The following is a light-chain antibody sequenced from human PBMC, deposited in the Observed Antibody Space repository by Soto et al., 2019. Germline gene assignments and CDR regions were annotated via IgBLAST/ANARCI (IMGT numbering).Light chain of an antibody. Sequence: DIQLTQSPSFLSASVGDTVTITCRASQGMSTYLAWYQQKPGKVPKLLIRSASTLQSGVPPRFIGGGSVTEFTLTISTLQPDDSGIYYCQQLNGYQLAFGGGTNVEIK. J-gene: IGKJ4*01. CDR2: SAS. CDR1: QGMSTY. CDR3: QQLNGYQLA. V-gene: IGKV1-9*01.